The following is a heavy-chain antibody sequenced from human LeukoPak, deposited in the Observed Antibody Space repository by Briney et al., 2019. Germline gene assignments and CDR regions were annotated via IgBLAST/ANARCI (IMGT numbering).Heavy chain of an antibody. CDR2: IRYDGSNK. CDR3: AKENSPYYGSTPDLDY. Sequence: PGGSLRLSCAASGFTFSSYGMHWVRQAPGKGLEWVAFIRYDGSNKYYADSVKGRFTISRDNSKNTLYLQMNSLRAEDTAVYYCAKENSPYYGSTPDLDYWGQGTLVTVSS. D-gene: IGHD3-10*01. J-gene: IGHJ4*02. V-gene: IGHV3-30*02. CDR1: GFTFSSYG.